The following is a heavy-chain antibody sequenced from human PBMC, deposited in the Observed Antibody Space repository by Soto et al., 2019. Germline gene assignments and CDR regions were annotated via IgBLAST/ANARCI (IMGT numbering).Heavy chain of an antibody. CDR1: GGSISSGGYY. CDR2: IYYSGST. CDR3: AGYCSSTSCYTGTDY. V-gene: IGHV4-31*03. D-gene: IGHD2-2*02. Sequence: QVQLQESGPGLVKPSQTLSLTCTVSGGSISSGGYYWSWIRQHPGKGLEWIGYIYYSGSTYYNPSLQRRVTMSVDASKNQCSLELSSVTAADTAVYYCAGYCSSTSCYTGTDYWGQGTLVTVSS. J-gene: IGHJ4*02.